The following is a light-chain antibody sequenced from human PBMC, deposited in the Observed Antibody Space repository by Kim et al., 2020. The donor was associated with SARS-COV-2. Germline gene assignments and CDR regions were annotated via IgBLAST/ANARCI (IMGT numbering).Light chain of an antibody. J-gene: IGKJ1*01. CDR3: QQYNNWPQT. CDR2: GAS. V-gene: IGKV3-15*01. Sequence: VSPGERATLSCRASQSVSSNLAWYQQKPGQAPRLLIYGASARATGIPARFSGSGSGTEFTLTISSLQSEDFAVYYCQQYNNWPQTFGQGTKVDIK. CDR1: QSVSSN.